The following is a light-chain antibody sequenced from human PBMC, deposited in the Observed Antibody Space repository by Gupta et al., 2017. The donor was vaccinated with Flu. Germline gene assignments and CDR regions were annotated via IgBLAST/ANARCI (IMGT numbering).Light chain of an antibody. V-gene: IGKV3-15*01. CDR2: GAS. CDR1: QSVSSN. CDR3: QQYNNWPTWT. Sequence: EIVMTKSPPPLSVSPGERATLSCRASQSVSSNLAWYQQKPGQAPRLLIYGASTRATGIPARFSGSGSGTEFTLTISSLQSEDFAVYYCQQYNNWPTWTFGQGTKVEIK. J-gene: IGKJ1*01.